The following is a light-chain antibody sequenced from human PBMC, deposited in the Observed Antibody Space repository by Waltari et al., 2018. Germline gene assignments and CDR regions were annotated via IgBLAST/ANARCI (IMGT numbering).Light chain of an antibody. J-gene: IGKJ2*02. Sequence: EIVMTQSPATLSVSPGERPTLSCRASQSVSSNLAWYQQKRGQAPRLLIYAASTRATGIPARFSGSGSGTEFTLIISSLQSEDFAVYYCQQYNNWPRTFGQGTKLEI. V-gene: IGKV3D-15*01. CDR2: AAS. CDR1: QSVSSN. CDR3: QQYNNWPRT.